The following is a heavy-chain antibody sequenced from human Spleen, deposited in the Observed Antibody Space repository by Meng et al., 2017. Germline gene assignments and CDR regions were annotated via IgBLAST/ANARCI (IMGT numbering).Heavy chain of an antibody. D-gene: IGHD6-13*01. V-gene: IGHV4-59*01. J-gene: IGHJ6*01. Sequence: SETLSLTCTVFGGAISSYYWNWILQPPGKGLEWIGYVFYSGRTKYNPSLKSRVTISVDTSMNQFSLKLSSVTAADTDVYYCARDIGIAAAGSPYFYGMEVWGQGTTVTVSS. CDR1: GGAISSYY. CDR2: VFYSGRT. CDR3: ARDIGIAAAGSPYFYGMEV.